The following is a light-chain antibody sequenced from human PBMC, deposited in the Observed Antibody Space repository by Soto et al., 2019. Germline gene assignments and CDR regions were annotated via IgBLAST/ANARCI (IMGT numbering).Light chain of an antibody. CDR2: EVS. CDR1: SSDVGGYNY. V-gene: IGLV2-14*01. CDR3: SSYTSSRGV. J-gene: IGLJ2*01. Sequence: QSALTQPPSASGSPGQSVTISCTGTSSDVGGYNYVSWYQQHPGKAPKLMIYEVSNRPSGVSNRFSGSKSGNTASLTISGLQAEDEADYYCSSYTSSRGVFGGGTKLTVL.